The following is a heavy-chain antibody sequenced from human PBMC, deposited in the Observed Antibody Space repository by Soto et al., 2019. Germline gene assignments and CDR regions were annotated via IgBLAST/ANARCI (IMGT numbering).Heavy chain of an antibody. D-gene: IGHD1-7*01. J-gene: IGHJ4*02. CDR1: GGSFTSNNW. V-gene: IGHV4-4*02. CDR3: ASRDPGTSVDY. Sequence: SETLSLTCAVSGGSFTSNNWWTWVRQPPGQGLEWIGEIYRTGSTNYNPSLKSRVTISLDKSENQFSLKVTSLTAADTAVYYCASRDPGTSVDYWGQGALVTVS. CDR2: IYRTGST.